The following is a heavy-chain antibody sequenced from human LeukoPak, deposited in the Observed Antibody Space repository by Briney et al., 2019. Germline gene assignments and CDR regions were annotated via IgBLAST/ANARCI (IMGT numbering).Heavy chain of an antibody. Sequence: GGSLRLSCAASGFTFSTYTMNGVRQVPGKGLEWVSTVTDSSDVHYSDSVKGRFTISRDNARNSLYLQMNSLRDEDTAVYYCAGMIAAAGTGWFQPWGQGTLVTVSS. J-gene: IGHJ5*02. V-gene: IGHV3-21*04. D-gene: IGHD6-13*01. CDR3: AGMIAAAGTGWFQP. CDR1: GFTFSTYT. CDR2: VTDSSDV.